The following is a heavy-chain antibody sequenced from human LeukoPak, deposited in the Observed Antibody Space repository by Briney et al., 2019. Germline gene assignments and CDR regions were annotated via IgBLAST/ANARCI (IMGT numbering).Heavy chain of an antibody. J-gene: IGHJ5*02. CDR3: AKESITMVRGVTYNWFDP. V-gene: IGHV4-4*07. CDR1: GGSISSYY. D-gene: IGHD3-10*01. Sequence: SETLSLTRTVSGGSISSYYWSSIRHPAGRGLECILRIYASGSTNYTPSHNSPVTMSVDTSKNHFTLKLSSVTAADTAVYHRAKESITMVRGVTYNWFDPWGQGTLVTVSS. CDR2: IYASGST.